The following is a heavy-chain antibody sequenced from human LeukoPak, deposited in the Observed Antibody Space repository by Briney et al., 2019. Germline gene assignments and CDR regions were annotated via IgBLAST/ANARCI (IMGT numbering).Heavy chain of an antibody. CDR1: GYTLTELS. Sequence: GASVKVSCKVSGYTLTELSMHWVRQAPGKGLEWMGWIHIYRGNTNYAQKFQGRVTMTTDTSTSTVYMEVRGLRSDDTAMYYCARDVGITVADSFDPWGQGTLVTVSS. D-gene: IGHD6-13*01. V-gene: IGHV1-18*01. CDR3: ARDVGITVADSFDP. J-gene: IGHJ5*02. CDR2: IHIYRGNT.